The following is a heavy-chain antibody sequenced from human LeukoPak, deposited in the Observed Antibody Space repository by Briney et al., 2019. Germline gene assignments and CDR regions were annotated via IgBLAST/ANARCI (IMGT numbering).Heavy chain of an antibody. D-gene: IGHD3-9*01. CDR1: GNTFTGYY. Sequence: EASVKVSCKASGNTFTGYYMHWVRQAPGQGLEWMGWISAYNGNTNYAQKLQGRVTMTTDTSTSTAYMELRSLRSDDTAVYYCARDRTYDILTGYYGVQSEMYYFDYWGQGTLVTVSS. CDR3: ARDRTYDILTGYYGVQSEMYYFDY. J-gene: IGHJ4*02. CDR2: ISAYNGNT. V-gene: IGHV1-18*04.